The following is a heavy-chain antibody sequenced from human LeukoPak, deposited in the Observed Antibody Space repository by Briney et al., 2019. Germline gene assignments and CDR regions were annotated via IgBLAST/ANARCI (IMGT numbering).Heavy chain of an antibody. V-gene: IGHV3-30-3*01. CDR1: GFTFSSYA. D-gene: IGHD3-3*01. CDR3: ARGLRFLEWLAYYGMDV. Sequence: GGSLRLSCAACGFTFSSYAMHWVRQAPGKGLEGVADISYDGSNKYYADSVKGRFTISRDNSKNTLYLQMNSLRAEDTAVYYCARGLRFLEWLAYYGMDVWGQGTTVTVSS. CDR2: ISYDGSNK. J-gene: IGHJ6*02.